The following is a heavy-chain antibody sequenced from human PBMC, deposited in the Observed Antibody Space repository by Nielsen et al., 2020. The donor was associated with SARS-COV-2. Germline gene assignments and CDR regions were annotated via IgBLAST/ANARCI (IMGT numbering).Heavy chain of an antibody. CDR2: IDWDDDK. V-gene: IGHV2-70*04. CDR1: GFSLSTSGMR. Sequence: SGPTLVKPTQTLTLTCTFSGFSLSTSGMRVSWIRPPPGKALEWLARIDWDDDKFYSTSLKTRLTISKDTSKNQVVLTMTNMDPVDTATYYCARFYYYGMDVWGQGTTVTVSS. CDR3: ARFYYYGMDV. J-gene: IGHJ6*02.